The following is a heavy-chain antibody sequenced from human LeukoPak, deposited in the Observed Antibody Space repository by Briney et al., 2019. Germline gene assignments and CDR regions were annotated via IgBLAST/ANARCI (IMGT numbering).Heavy chain of an antibody. D-gene: IGHD3-22*01. V-gene: IGHV4-30-4*01. J-gene: IGHJ4*01. CDR3: ARVYDSSAYYGYYFDY. CDR1: GGSIISGDCY. Sequence: SETLSLTCTVSGGSIISGDCYWSWIRQPPGKGLEWIGSISYSGSTYYNPYLKSRVAISVVTSKNQFSLKLSSVTAADTAVYYCARVYDSSAYYGYYFDYWGQGTLVTVSS. CDR2: ISYSGST.